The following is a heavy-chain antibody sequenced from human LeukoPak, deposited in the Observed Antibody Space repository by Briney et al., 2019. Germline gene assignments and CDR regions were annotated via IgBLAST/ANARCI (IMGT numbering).Heavy chain of an antibody. CDR1: GGTFSSYA. CDR3: ARARVFASNWFDP. V-gene: IGHV1-69*01. CDR2: IIPIFGTA. J-gene: IGHJ5*02. D-gene: IGHD3-10*02. Sequence: ASVKVSCKASGGTFSSYAISWVRQAPGQGLEWMGGIIPIFGTANYAQKFQGRVTITADESTSTAYMELSSLRSEDTAVYYCARARVFASNWFDPWGRGTLVTVSS.